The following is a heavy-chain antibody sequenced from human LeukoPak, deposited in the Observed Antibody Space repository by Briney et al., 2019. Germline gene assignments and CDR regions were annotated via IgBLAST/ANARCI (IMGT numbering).Heavy chain of an antibody. CDR2: INAGNGNT. CDR1: GYTFTSYA. D-gene: IGHD4-17*01. V-gene: IGHV1-3*01. J-gene: IGHJ4*02. Sequence: ASVKVSCKASGYTFTSYAMHWVRQAPGQRLEWMGWINAGNGNTKYSQKFQGRVTITRDTSTSTAYMELSSLRSEDTAVYYCAAHDYGDYWYVYWGQGTLVTVSS. CDR3: AAHDYGDYWYVY.